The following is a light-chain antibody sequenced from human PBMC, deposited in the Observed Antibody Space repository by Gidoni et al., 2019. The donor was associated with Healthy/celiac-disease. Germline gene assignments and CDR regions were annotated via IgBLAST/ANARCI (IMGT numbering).Light chain of an antibody. CDR3: QAWDSSVV. CDR1: KLGEKY. CDR2: QDS. J-gene: IGLJ2*01. Sequence: SYELTQPPSVSVSPGQTASITCSGDKLGEKYACWYQQKPGQSPVLVIYQDSKRPSGIPERFSGSNSGNTATLTISGTQAMDEADYYCQAWDSSVVFGGGTKLTV. V-gene: IGLV3-1*01.